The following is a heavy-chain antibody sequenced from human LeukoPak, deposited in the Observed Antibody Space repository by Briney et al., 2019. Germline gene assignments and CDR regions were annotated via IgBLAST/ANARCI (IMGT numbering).Heavy chain of an antibody. Sequence: GASVKVSCKASGYTFTSYGISWVRQAPGQGLEWMGWISAYNGNTNYAQKLQGRVTMTTDTSTSTAYMELRSLRSDDTAVYYCARSTGYSGYDYFTDYWGQGTLVTVSS. CDR2: ISAYNGNT. D-gene: IGHD5-12*01. CDR1: GYTFTSYG. CDR3: ARSTGYSGYDYFTDY. V-gene: IGHV1-18*01. J-gene: IGHJ4*02.